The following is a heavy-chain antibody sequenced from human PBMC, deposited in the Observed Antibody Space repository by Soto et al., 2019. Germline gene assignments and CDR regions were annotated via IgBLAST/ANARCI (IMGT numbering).Heavy chain of an antibody. CDR2: ISYDGSNK. Sequence: QVQLVESGGGVVQPGRSLRLSCAASGFTFSSYGMHWVRQAPGKGLEWVAVISYDGSNKYYADSVKGRFTISRDNSKNTLYLQMNSLRDEDTAVYYCAKGGIAVAPRWFDPWGQGTLVTVSS. CDR3: AKGGIAVAPRWFDP. CDR1: GFTFSSYG. V-gene: IGHV3-30*18. J-gene: IGHJ5*02. D-gene: IGHD6-19*01.